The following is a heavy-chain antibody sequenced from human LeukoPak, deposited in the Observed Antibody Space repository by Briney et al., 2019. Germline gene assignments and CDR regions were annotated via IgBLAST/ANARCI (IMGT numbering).Heavy chain of an antibody. V-gene: IGHV1-8*01. CDR2: MNPNSGNI. J-gene: IGHJ5*02. CDR3: ATDRSIAAAEWRFDP. Sequence: ASVKVSCKASGYTFTSYDINWVRQATGQGLEWMGWMNPNSGNIGYAQKFQGRVTMTRNTSISTAYMELSSLRSEDTAVYYCATDRSIAAAEWRFDPWGQGTLVTVSS. D-gene: IGHD6-13*01. CDR1: GYTFTSYD.